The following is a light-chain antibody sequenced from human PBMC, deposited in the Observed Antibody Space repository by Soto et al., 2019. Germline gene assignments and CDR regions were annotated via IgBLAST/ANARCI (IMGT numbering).Light chain of an antibody. CDR2: DVS. V-gene: IGLV2-14*01. CDR1: SSDVGGYNY. Sequence: QSVLTQPASVSGSPGQSITISCTGTSSDVGGYNYVSWYQQHPGKAPKFMIYDVSNRPSGVSNRFSGSKSGNTASLTISGLQGEDEADYYCSSYTTSNTRQIVFGTGTKLTVL. J-gene: IGLJ1*01. CDR3: SSYTTSNTRQIV.